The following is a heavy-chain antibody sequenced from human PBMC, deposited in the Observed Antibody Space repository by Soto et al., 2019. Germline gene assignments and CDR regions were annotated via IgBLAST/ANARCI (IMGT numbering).Heavy chain of an antibody. Sequence: QVQLVQSGAELKKPGASVKVSCKASGYTFSNYDMNWVRQATGQGPEWIGWVNPNTGDTGYAQKFQRRVTLTTDISTTTAYMELTSLRSEDTAIYYCAKVSRKGSAIDFDYWGQGTLITVSS. J-gene: IGHJ4*02. CDR3: AKVSRKGSAIDFDY. D-gene: IGHD3-10*01. CDR2: VNPNTGDT. CDR1: GYTFSNYD. V-gene: IGHV1-8*01.